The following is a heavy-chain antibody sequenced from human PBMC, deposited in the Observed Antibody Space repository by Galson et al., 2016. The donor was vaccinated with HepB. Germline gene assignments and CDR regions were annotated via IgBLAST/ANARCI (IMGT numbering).Heavy chain of an antibody. Sequence: SGKASGGTFSSYAINWVRQAPGQGLEWMGGIIPIFGTANYAQKSQGRVTIIADESTSTAYMELSSLRSEDTAVYYCARGAYSGSYFNWFDPWGQGALVTVSS. V-gene: IGHV1-69*01. CDR1: GGTFSSYA. J-gene: IGHJ5*02. CDR2: IIPIFGTA. CDR3: ARGAYSGSYFNWFDP. D-gene: IGHD1-26*01.